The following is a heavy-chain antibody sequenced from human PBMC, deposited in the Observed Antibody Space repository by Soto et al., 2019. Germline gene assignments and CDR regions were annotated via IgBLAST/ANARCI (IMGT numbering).Heavy chain of an antibody. J-gene: IGHJ6*02. CDR2: ISAYNGNT. D-gene: IGHD1-20*01. V-gene: IGHV1-18*01. Sequence: GASVKVSCKASGYTFPSYGISWVRQAPGQGLEWMGWISAYNGNTNYAQKLQGRVTMTTDTSTSTAYMELRSLRSDDTAVYYCARVLVSRVTGSREYGKDGWGRGTTVTVSS. CDR3: ARVLVSRVTGSREYGKDG. CDR1: GYTFPSYG.